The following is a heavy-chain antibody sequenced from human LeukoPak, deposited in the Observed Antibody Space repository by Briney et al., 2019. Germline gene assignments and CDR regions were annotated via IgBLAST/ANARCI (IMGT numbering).Heavy chain of an antibody. V-gene: IGHV1-2*02. D-gene: IGHD6-13*01. Sequence: GASVKVSCKASGYTFTGYYMHWVRQAPGQGLEWMGWINPNSGGTNYAQKFQGRVTMTRDTSISTAYMELSRLRSDDTAVYYCARHPIPAKQQLDCWGQGTLVTVSS. CDR2: INPNSGGT. CDR3: ARHPIPAKQQLDC. J-gene: IGHJ4*02. CDR1: GYTFTGYY.